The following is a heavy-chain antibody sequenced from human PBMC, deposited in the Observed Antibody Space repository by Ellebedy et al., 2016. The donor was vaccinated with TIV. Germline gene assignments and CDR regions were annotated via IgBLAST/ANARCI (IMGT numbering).Heavy chain of an antibody. D-gene: IGHD4-23*01. CDR3: ARVGNYYGGKPSYYFNY. CDR1: GGHFSNYA. Sequence: AASVKVSCKASGGHFSNYAISWGRQAPGHGLEWMGGIIPIVGTANYAQKFQGRVTITADESTYTAYMELSSLRSEDTAVYYCARVGNYYGGKPSYYFNYWGQGTLVTVSS. J-gene: IGHJ4*02. V-gene: IGHV1-69*13. CDR2: IIPIVGTA.